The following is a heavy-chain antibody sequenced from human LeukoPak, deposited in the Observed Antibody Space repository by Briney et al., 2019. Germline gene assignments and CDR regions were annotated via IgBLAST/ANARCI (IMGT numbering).Heavy chain of an antibody. CDR1: GLTFSNYA. D-gene: IGHD3-3*01. CDR3: AKPPVLRFLEWFDW. Sequence: GGSLRLSCAASGLTFSNYAMSWVRQAPGKGLEWVSSITSSGGGTYYADSVKGRFTISRDNSKNTLYLQMNSLRAEDTAVYYCAKPPVLRFLEWFDWWGQGTLVTVSS. J-gene: IGHJ4*02. V-gene: IGHV3-23*01. CDR2: ITSSGGGT.